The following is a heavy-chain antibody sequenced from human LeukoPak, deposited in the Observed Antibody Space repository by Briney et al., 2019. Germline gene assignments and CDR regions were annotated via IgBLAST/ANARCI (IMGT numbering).Heavy chain of an antibody. Sequence: SETLSLTCAVYGGSFSGYYWSWIRQPPGKGLEWIGYIYYSGSTNYNPSLKSRVTISVDTSKNQFSLKLSSVTAADTAVYYCARGGIGTPPDYWGQGTLVTVSS. CDR2: IYYSGST. D-gene: IGHD1-26*01. CDR3: ARGGIGTPPDY. CDR1: GGSFSGYY. J-gene: IGHJ4*02. V-gene: IGHV4-59*01.